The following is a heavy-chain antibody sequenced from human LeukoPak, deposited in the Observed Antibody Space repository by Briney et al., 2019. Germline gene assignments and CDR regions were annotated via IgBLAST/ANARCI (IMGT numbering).Heavy chain of an antibody. CDR2: IAGSGVGP. D-gene: IGHD3-16*01. CDR3: ARLIVNGDFDN. CDR1: GFTFSRYD. J-gene: IGHJ4*02. Sequence: PGGSLRLSCAASGFTFSRYDMHWVRQTPGKGLECVSGIAGSGVGPSYADSVKGRFTISRDNSKNTLFLQMNSLRSEDTAVYYCARLIVNGDFDNWGQGTLVTVSS. V-gene: IGHV3-23*01.